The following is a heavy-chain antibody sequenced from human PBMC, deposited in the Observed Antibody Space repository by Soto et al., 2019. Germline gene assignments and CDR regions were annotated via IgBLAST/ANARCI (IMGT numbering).Heavy chain of an antibody. V-gene: IGHV4-31*03. CDR2: VYYSGSS. CDR3: AKLSRTSSTCYFPGWFDP. CDR1: GDSISGGASF. Sequence: SETLSLTCTVSGDSISGGASFWSWIRQPPGKGLEWIANVYYSGSSYYNPSLKSRLTISVDTTKNQFSLQLKSMTAADTAVYYCAKLSRTSSTCYFPGWFDPWGQGTLVTVSS. D-gene: IGHD2-2*01. J-gene: IGHJ5*02.